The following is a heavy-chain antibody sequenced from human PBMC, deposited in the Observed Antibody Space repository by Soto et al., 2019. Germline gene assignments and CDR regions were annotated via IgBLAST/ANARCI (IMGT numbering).Heavy chain of an antibody. CDR1: GFRFSCCW. D-gene: IGHD2-8*01. Sequence: EIQLVESGGGLVQPGGSLRLSCEASGFRFSCCWMSWVRQAPGKGLEWVANIKEDGSERYHVDSVKGRFTISRDNAKRSLYLQMNGLRGEDTAVYYCVKGGTNFDSWGQGTLVTVSS. CDR3: VKGGTNFDS. J-gene: IGHJ5*01. V-gene: IGHV3-7*03. CDR2: IKEDGSER.